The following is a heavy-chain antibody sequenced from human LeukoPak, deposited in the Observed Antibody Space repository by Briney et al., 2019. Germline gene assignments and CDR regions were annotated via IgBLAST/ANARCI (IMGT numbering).Heavy chain of an antibody. D-gene: IGHD4-17*01. CDR1: GGSISGYY. CDR2: IYYSGST. CDR3: ARDSPFNDYGDQSMDYYYYMDV. J-gene: IGHJ6*03. V-gene: IGHV4-59*01. Sequence: SETLSLTCTVSGGSISGYYWSWIRQPPGKGLEWIGYIYYSGSTNYNPSLKSRVTISVDTSKNQFSLKLSSVTAADTAVYYCARDSPFNDYGDQSMDYYYYMDVWGKGTTVTVSS.